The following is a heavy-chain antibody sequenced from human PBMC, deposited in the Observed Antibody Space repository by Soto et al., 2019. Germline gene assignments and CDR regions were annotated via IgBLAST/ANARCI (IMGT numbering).Heavy chain of an antibody. D-gene: IGHD2-15*01. J-gene: IGHJ5*01. Sequence: GGSLRLSCAASGFSFSSYAMSWVRQAPGKGLEWVSGISGSNGNTYYADSVKGRFIISRDNSKNTLYLQMNSLRAEDTALYYCAKGKNIIVVVADSWGRGT. CDR1: GFSFSSYA. V-gene: IGHV3-23*01. CDR2: ISGSNGNT. CDR3: AKGKNIIVVVADS.